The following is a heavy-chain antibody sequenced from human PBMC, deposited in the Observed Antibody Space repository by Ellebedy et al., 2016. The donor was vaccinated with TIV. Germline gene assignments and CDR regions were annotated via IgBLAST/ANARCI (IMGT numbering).Heavy chain of an antibody. Sequence: SETLSLXXAVSGGSISSGGYSWSWIRQPPGKGLEWIGYIYHSGSTYYNPSLKSRVTISVDRSKNQFSLKLSSVTAADTAVYYCARGADSSGYQGAFDIWGQGTMVTVSS. D-gene: IGHD3-22*01. CDR3: ARGADSSGYQGAFDI. V-gene: IGHV4-30-2*01. CDR1: GGSISSGGYS. CDR2: IYHSGST. J-gene: IGHJ3*02.